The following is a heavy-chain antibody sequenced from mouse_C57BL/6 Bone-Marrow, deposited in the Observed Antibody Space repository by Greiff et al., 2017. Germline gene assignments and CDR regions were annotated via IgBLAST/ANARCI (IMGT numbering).Heavy chain of an antibody. D-gene: IGHD1-1*01. Sequence: VQLQQPGAELVKPGASVKLSCKASGYTFTSYWMHWVKQRPGQGLEWIGMIHPNSGSTNYNEKFKSKATLTVDKSSSTAYMQLSSLTSEDSAVYYCASIYYYGSNGYWGQGTTLTVSS. CDR2: IHPNSGST. CDR3: ASIYYYGSNGY. J-gene: IGHJ2*01. CDR1: GYTFTSYW. V-gene: IGHV1-64*01.